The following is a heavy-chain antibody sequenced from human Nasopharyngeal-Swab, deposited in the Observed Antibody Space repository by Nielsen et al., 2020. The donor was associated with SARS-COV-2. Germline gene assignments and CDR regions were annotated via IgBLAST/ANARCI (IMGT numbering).Heavy chain of an antibody. V-gene: IGHV3-15*01. D-gene: IGHD5-18*01. Sequence: GESLKISCAASGFTFSSYSMNWVRQAPGKGLEWVGRIKSKTDGGTTDYTAPVKGRFTISRDDSKNTLYLQMNSLKTEDTAVYYCTTGRGYSYGYYYYYMDVWGKGTTVTVSS. CDR3: TTGRGYSYGYYYYYMDV. J-gene: IGHJ6*03. CDR1: GFTFSSYS. CDR2: IKSKTDGGTT.